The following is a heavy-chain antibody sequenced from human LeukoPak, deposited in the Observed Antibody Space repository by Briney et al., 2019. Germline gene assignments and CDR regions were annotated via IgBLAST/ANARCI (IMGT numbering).Heavy chain of an antibody. CDR1: GYTFTSYG. CDR2: ISAYNGNT. V-gene: IGHV1-18*04. Sequence: GASVKVSCKASGYTFTSYGISWVRQAPGQGLEWMGWISAYNGNTNYAQKLQGRVTMTTDTSTSTAYMELRSLRSDDTAVYYCARDPRERAYGDWSNWFDPWGQGTLVTVSS. D-gene: IGHD4-17*01. J-gene: IGHJ5*02. CDR3: ARDPRERAYGDWSNWFDP.